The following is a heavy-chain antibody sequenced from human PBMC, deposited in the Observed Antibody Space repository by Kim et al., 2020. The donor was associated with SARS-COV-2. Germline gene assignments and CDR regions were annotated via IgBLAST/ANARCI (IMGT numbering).Heavy chain of an antibody. Sequence: SETLSLTCSVSGGSISYYYWSWIRQAPGKGLEWIGNIYHDGGHDLNPSLKSRVIISVDMPKNQFPRKLSSVTAADTAMYFCARTRAGNLLWNWFDRWGQGTLVTVSS. J-gene: IGHJ5*02. D-gene: IGHD3-10*01. V-gene: IGHV4-59*01. CDR3: ARTRAGNLLWNWFDR. CDR2: IYHDGGH. CDR1: GGSISYYY.